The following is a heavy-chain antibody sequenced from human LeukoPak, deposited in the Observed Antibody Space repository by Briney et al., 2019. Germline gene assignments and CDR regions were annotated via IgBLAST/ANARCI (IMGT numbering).Heavy chain of an antibody. CDR2: ISSSSSYI. Sequence: GGSLRLSCAASGFTFSSYSMNWVRQAPGKGLEWVSSISSSSSYIYYADSVKGRFTISRDNAKNSLYLQMNSLRAEDTAVYYCARYGLAAAGKAYYYGMDVWGQGTTVTVSS. CDR3: ARYGLAAAGKAYYYGMDV. J-gene: IGHJ6*02. D-gene: IGHD6-13*01. CDR1: GFTFSSYS. V-gene: IGHV3-21*01.